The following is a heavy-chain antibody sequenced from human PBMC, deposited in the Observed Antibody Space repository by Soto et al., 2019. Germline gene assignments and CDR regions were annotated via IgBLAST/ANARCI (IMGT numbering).Heavy chain of an antibody. CDR3: ASSDVVYCSGGSCYNYFDY. V-gene: IGHV1-69*13. CDR1: GGAFSSYA. Sequence: GASVKVSFKASGGAFSSYAISWVRQAPGQGLEWMGGIIPIFGTANYAQKFQGRVTITADESTSTAYMELSSLRSEDTAVYYCASSDVVYCSGGSCYNYFDYWGQGTLVTVPS. CDR2: IIPIFGTA. D-gene: IGHD2-15*01. J-gene: IGHJ4*02.